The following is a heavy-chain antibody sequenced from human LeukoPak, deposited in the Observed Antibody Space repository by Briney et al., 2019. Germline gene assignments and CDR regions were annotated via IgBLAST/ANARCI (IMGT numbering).Heavy chain of an antibody. V-gene: IGHV3-48*03. CDR2: ISSSGDAI. D-gene: IGHD3-10*01. J-gene: IGHJ4*02. CDR1: GFTFSSYE. Sequence: GRSLRLSCAASGFTFSSYEMNWVRQTPGRGLEWVSYISSSGDAIYYADSVKGRFTLSRDNAKNSLYLQMDGLRAEDTAVYYCARGRYGAGSYYVYWGQGTLVTVSS. CDR3: ARGRYGAGSYYVY.